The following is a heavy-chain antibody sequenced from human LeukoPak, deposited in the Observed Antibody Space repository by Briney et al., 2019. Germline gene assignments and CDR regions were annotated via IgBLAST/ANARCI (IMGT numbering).Heavy chain of an antibody. CDR1: GYSFTAFY. Sequence: GASVKVSCKTSGYSFTAFYIHWVRQAPGQGLEWMGWIHPRRGDTNYAQKFQGRVTITADESTSTAYMELSSLRSEDTAVYYCAGLRGATSSPDYWGQGTLVTVSS. CDR2: IHPRRGDT. J-gene: IGHJ4*02. D-gene: IGHD1-26*01. CDR3: AGLRGATSSPDY. V-gene: IGHV1-2*02.